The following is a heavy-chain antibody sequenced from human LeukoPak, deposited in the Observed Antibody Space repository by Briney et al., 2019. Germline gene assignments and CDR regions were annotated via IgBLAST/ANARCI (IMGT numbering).Heavy chain of an antibody. D-gene: IGHD2-2*01. CDR3: ARLGVPGKVVVPAEDY. CDR1: GGSISSYY. J-gene: IGHJ4*02. V-gene: IGHV4-59*08. CDR2: IYYSGST. Sequence: SETLSLTCTVSGGSISSYYWSWIRQPPGKGLEWIGYIYYSGSTNYNPSLKSRVTISVDTSKNQFSLKLSSVTAADTAVYYCARLGVPGKVVVPAEDYWGQGTLVTVSS.